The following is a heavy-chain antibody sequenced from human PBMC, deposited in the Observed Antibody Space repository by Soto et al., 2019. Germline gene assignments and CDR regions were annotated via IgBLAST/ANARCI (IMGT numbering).Heavy chain of an antibody. J-gene: IGHJ6*02. CDR3: ARSQGSSTSLEIYYYYYDGMDV. D-gene: IGHD2-2*01. V-gene: IGHV1-69*01. Sequence: QVQLVQSGAEVKKPGSSVKVSCKASGCTFSSYAISWVRQAPGQGLEWMGGIIPISGTANYAQKFQGRVTITADESTSTAYTELSSLRSEDTAVYYCARSQGSSTSLEIYYYYYDGMDVWGQGTTVTVSS. CDR2: IIPISGTA. CDR1: GCTFSSYA.